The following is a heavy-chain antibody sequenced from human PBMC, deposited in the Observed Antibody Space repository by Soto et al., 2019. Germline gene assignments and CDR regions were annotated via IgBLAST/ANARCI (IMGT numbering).Heavy chain of an antibody. CDR1: GGSISSYY. CDR3: AREGVDLYFDY. D-gene: IGHD5-12*01. CDR2: IYYSGST. Sequence: SETLSLTCTVSGGSISSYYWSWIRQPPGKGLEWIGYIYYSGSTNYNPSLKSRVTISVDTSKNQFSLKLSSVTAADTAVYYCAREGVDLYFDYWGQGTLVTVSS. V-gene: IGHV4-59*01. J-gene: IGHJ4*02.